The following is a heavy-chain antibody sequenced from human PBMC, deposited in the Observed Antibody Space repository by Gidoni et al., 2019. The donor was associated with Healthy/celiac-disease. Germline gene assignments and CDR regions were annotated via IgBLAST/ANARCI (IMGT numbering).Heavy chain of an antibody. CDR3: ARELEVVLMVYARKSGAFDI. CDR2: IIPILGIA. Sequence: EVKKPGSSVKVSCKASGGTFSSYTISWVRQAPGQGLEWMGRIIPILGIANYAQKFQGRVTITADKSTSTAYMELSSLRSEDTAVYYCARELEVVLMVYARKSGAFDIWGQGTMVTVSS. D-gene: IGHD2-8*01. J-gene: IGHJ3*02. V-gene: IGHV1-69*02. CDR1: GGTFSSYT.